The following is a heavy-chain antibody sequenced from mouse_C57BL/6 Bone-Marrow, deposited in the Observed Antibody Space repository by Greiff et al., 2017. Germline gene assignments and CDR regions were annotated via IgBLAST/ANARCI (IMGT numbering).Heavy chain of an antibody. CDR3: AFYLR. Sequence: VKLKQPGAELVRPGTSVKLSCKASGYTFTSYWMHWVKQRPGQGLEWIGVIDPSDSYTNYNQKFKGKATLTVDTSSSTAYMQLSSLTSEDSAVYYCAFYLRWGQGTLVTVSA. D-gene: IGHD5-1*01. J-gene: IGHJ3*01. V-gene: IGHV1-59*01. CDR1: GYTFTSYW. CDR2: IDPSDSYT.